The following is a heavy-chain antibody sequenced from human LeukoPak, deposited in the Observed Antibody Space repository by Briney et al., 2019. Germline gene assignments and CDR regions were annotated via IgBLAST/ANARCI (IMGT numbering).Heavy chain of an antibody. V-gene: IGHV1-2*06. CDR2: INPNSGGT. CDR1: GYTFTGYY. D-gene: IGHD2-21*02. J-gene: IGHJ3*02. CDR3: ARYCGGDCSDDAFDI. Sequence: GASVKVSCKASGYTFTGYYMHWVRQAPGQGLEWMGRINPNSGGTNYAQKFQGRVTMTRDTSISTAHMELSRLRSDDTAVYYCARYCGGDCSDDAFDIWGQGTMVTVSS.